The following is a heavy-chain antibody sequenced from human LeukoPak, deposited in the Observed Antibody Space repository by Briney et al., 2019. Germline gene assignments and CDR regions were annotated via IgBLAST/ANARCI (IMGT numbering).Heavy chain of an antibody. D-gene: IGHD5-18*01. Sequence: SETLSLTCTVSAGSISSYYWSWIRQPPGKGLEWIGYIYYSGSTNYNPSLKSRVTLSVDTSKNQFSLKLSSVTAADTAVHYCARTRYSYGPPLPYYWGQGTLVTVSS. CDR1: AGSISSYY. CDR3: ARTRYSYGPPLPYY. V-gene: IGHV4-59*01. CDR2: IYYSGST. J-gene: IGHJ4*02.